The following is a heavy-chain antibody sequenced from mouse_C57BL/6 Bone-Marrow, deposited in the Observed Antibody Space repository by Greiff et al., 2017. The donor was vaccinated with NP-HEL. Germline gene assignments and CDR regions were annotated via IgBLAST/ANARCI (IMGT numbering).Heavy chain of an antibody. CDR3: ASSGSNPYYAMDY. CDR2: INPGSGGT. J-gene: IGHJ4*01. D-gene: IGHD2-5*01. V-gene: IGHV1-54*01. CDR1: GYAFTNYL. Sequence: QVQLKQSGAELVRPGTSVKVSCKASGYAFTNYLIEWVKQRPGQGLEWIGVINPGSGGTNYNEKFKGKATLTADKSSSTAYMQLSSLTSEDSAVYFCASSGSNPYYAMDYWGQGTSVTVSS.